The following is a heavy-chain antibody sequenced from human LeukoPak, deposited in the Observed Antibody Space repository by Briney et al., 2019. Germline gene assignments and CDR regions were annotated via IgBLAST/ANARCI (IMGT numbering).Heavy chain of an antibody. CDR2: IGTAGDT. V-gene: IGHV3-13*04. Sequence: GGSLRLSCAASGFTFSSCDMHWVRQAIGKGLEWVSMIGTAGDTYYPASVKGRFTISRENAKNSLYLQMNSLRAGDTAVYYCVRATAGFDYWGQGTLVTVSS. CDR1: GFTFSSCD. CDR3: VRATAGFDY. J-gene: IGHJ4*02.